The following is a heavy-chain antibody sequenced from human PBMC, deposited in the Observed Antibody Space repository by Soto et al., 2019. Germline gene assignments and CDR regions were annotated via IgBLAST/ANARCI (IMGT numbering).Heavy chain of an antibody. CDR2: IYYSGST. J-gene: IGHJ4*02. Sequence: SETLSLTSTVSGGNISSYYWSWIRQPPGKGLEWIGYIYYSGSTNYNPSLKSRVTISVDTSKNQFSLKLNSMTAADTAVYYCARHNYGSGSTYFDYWGQGTLVTVSS. CDR1: GGNISSYY. V-gene: IGHV4-59*08. CDR3: ARHNYGSGSTYFDY. D-gene: IGHD3-10*01.